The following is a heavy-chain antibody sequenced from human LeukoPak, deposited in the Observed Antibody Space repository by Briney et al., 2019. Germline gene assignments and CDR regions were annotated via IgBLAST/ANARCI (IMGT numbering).Heavy chain of an antibody. CDR2: IDSSGSSI. Sequence: PGGSLRLSCAASRFTFRRYEMNWVRQAPGKGLGWVSYIDSSGSSIYYVDSVKSRFTISRDNAKNSLYLQMNSLRAEDTAVYYCVRERVSTGGDAYDIWGQGTMVTVSS. CDR3: VRERVSTGGDAYDI. V-gene: IGHV3-48*03. CDR1: RFTFRRYE. J-gene: IGHJ3*02. D-gene: IGHD4-17*01.